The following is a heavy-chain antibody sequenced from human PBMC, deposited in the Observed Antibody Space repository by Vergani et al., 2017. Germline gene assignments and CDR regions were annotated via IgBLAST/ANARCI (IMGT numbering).Heavy chain of an antibody. D-gene: IGHD3/OR15-3a*01. CDR2: IYGSGNI. V-gene: IGHV4-61*02. CDR1: GVSVSSTAFY. J-gene: IGHJ5*02. CDR3: ARGETRTDWLDP. Sequence: QVQLQESGPGLVKPSQTLSLTCSVSGVSVSSTAFYWNWIRQPAGKGLEWIGRIYGSGNINYNPSLDSRVTISRDTSKNQFSLKVPSVTAADTAVYYCARGETRTDWLDPWGQGTQVIVSS.